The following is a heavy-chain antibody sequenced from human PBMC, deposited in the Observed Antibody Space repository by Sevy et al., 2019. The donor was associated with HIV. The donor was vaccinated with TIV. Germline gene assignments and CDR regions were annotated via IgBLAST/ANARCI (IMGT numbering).Heavy chain of an antibody. CDR3: MGGNSYGYAFNI. Sequence: GGSLRLSCVVSGFSVRDNYVSWVRRVAGRGLEWVSIIYSAGATYYRDSVKGRFTISRHISENTVYLQMNSLRTEDTALYYCMGGNSYGYAFNIWGQGTKVTVSS. CDR1: GFSVRDNY. CDR2: IYSAGAT. J-gene: IGHJ3*02. V-gene: IGHV3-53*04. D-gene: IGHD5-18*01.